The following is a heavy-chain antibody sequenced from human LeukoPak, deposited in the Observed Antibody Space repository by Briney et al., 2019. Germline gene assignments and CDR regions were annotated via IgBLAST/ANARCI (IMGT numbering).Heavy chain of an antibody. CDR1: GFTFSSYG. D-gene: IGHD3-10*01. J-gene: IGHJ4*02. CDR3: ARYYYGSGSYYNVANRLWYFDY. Sequence: PGGTLRLSCAASGFTFSSYGMSWVRQAPGKGLEWVSAISGSGGSTYYADSVKGRFTISRDNAKNSLYLQMNSLRAEDTAVYYCARYYYGSGSYYNVANRLWYFDYWGQGTLVTVSS. CDR2: ISGSGGST. V-gene: IGHV3-23*01.